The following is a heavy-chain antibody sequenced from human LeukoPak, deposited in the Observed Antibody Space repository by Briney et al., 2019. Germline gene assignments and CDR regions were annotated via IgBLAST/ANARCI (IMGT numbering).Heavy chain of an antibody. CDR3: ARGLGDSFGFDY. CDR1: GGSITSGGYY. D-gene: IGHD3-9*01. V-gene: IGHV4-31*03. Sequence: SETLSLTCSASGGSITSGGYYWTWIRQHPEKGLEWIGYVYHTGRIRYNPSLESRVSMSIDTSKNQFSLNLNSVTAADTAVYYCARGLGDSFGFDYWGRGTLVTVSS. J-gene: IGHJ4*02. CDR2: VYHTGRI.